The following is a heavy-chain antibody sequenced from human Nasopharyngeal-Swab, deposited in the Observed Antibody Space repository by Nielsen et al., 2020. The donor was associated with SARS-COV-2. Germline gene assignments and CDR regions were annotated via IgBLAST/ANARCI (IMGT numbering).Heavy chain of an antibody. CDR2: ISAYNGNT. J-gene: IGHJ4*02. CDR1: GYTFTSYG. D-gene: IGHD3-22*01. CDR3: ARDNYYDSSGQWFDY. Sequence: VAVNVTCKACGYTFTSYGISWVRQAPGQGLEWMGWISAYNGNTNYAQKLQGRVTMTTDTSTSTAYMELRSLRSDDTAVYYCARDNYYDSSGQWFDYWGQGTRVTVSS. V-gene: IGHV1-18*01.